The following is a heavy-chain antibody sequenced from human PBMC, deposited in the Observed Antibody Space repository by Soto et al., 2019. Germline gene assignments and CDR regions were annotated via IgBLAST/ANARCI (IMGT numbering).Heavy chain of an antibody. J-gene: IGHJ3*02. CDR2: IYWDDDK. D-gene: IGHD5-12*01. V-gene: IGHV2-5*02. CDR1: WFSLNTNKEG. Sequence: SPPTPVTPTQTVTLTCTFPWFSLNTNKEGVGWIRQPPGKALEWLALIYWDDDKRYSPSLKSRLTITKDTSKNQVVLTMTNMDPVDTATYYCAHRRGIVATLESLDAFDIWGQGTMVTVSS. CDR3: AHRRGIVATLESLDAFDI.